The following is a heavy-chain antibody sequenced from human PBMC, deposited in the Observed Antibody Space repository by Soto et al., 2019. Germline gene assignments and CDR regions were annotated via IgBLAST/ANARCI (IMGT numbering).Heavy chain of an antibody. D-gene: IGHD3-10*01. J-gene: IGHJ4*02. CDR1: GFTFSSYA. Sequence: GGSLRLSCAASGFTFSSYAMSWVRQAPGKGLEWVSAISGSGGSTYYADSVKGRFTISRDNSKNTLYLQMNSLRAEDTAVYYCAKDSRSAGITKARGTSPVGYRGQGT. CDR2: ISGSGGST. V-gene: IGHV3-23*01. CDR3: AKDSRSAGITKARGTSPVGY.